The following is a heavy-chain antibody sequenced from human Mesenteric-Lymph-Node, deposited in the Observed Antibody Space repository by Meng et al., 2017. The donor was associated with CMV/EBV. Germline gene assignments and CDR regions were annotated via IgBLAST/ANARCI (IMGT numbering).Heavy chain of an antibody. CDR2: INQYGSEE. Sequence: GESLKISCEASGFTFGSYWMSWVRQAPGKGLEWVANINQYGSEEYYVDSVKGRFTISRDNAQNSLYLQMNSLRAEDTAVYFCARGACRYCSSTSPDQYYYYYAMDVWGQGTTVTVSS. CDR1: GFTFGSYW. D-gene: IGHD2-2*01. V-gene: IGHV3-7*01. CDR3: ARGACRYCSSTSPDQYYYYYAMDV. J-gene: IGHJ6*02.